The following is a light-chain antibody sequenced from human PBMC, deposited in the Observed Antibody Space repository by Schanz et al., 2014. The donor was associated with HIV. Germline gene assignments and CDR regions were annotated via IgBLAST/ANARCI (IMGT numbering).Light chain of an antibody. V-gene: IGLV2-14*03. Sequence: QSALTQPASVSGSLGQSITISCTGTSGDVGRYDYVSWYQQHPGQAPKLLIYDVTYRPSGISNRFSGSKSGNTASLTISGLQAEDEADYYCSSYTSSSTLEFGGGTKLTVL. CDR2: DVT. CDR1: SGDVGRYDY. J-gene: IGLJ2*01. CDR3: SSYTSSSTLE.